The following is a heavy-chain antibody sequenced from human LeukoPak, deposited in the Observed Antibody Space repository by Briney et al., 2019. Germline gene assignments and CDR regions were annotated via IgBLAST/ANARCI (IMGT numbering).Heavy chain of an antibody. CDR2: INQDGTEK. Sequence: GGSLRLSCAASGFTFSRNSMNWVRQLPGKGLEWVANINQDGTEKYYVDSVKGRFTISRDNAKNSLDLQMNSLRVEDTGIYYCVKVAKYYYGSETYYFFEHWGQGTPVTASS. J-gene: IGHJ4*02. CDR3: VKVAKYYYGSETYYFFEH. V-gene: IGHV3-7*01. D-gene: IGHD3-10*01. CDR1: GFTFSRNS.